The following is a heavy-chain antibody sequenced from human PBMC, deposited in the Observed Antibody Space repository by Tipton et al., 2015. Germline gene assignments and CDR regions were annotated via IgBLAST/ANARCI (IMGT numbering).Heavy chain of an antibody. J-gene: IGHJ5*02. CDR1: GGSISSGSYY. CDR3: ARELVGATITAIDP. D-gene: IGHD1-26*01. CDR2: IYTSGST. V-gene: IGHV4-61*02. Sequence: TLSLTCTVSGGSISSGSYYWSWIRQPAGKGLEWIGRIYTSGSTNYNPSLKSRVTISVDTSKSQFSLKLSSVTAADTAVYYCARELVGATITAIDPWGQGTLVTVSS.